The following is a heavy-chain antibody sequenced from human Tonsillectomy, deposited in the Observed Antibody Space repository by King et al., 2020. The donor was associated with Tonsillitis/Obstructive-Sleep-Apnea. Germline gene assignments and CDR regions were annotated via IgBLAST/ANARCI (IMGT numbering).Heavy chain of an antibody. Sequence: VQLVESGGGFIRPGGSLRLSCAAYGFTCSSYEMNWVRQAPGKGLEWVSYIGSSDTVYYADSVKGRFTISRDNAKNSLYLQMNSLRTEDTAVYYCARAENFWSAPFDYWGQGTLVTVSS. CDR3: ARAENFWSAPFDY. D-gene: IGHD3-3*01. CDR2: IGSSDTV. CDR1: GFTCSSYE. V-gene: IGHV3-48*03. J-gene: IGHJ4*02.